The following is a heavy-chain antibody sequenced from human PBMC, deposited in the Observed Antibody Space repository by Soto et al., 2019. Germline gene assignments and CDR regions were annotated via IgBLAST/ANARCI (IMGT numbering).Heavy chain of an antibody. D-gene: IGHD6-6*01. CDR2: IIPIFGTA. CDR1: GGTFSSYA. V-gene: IGHV1-69*13. CDR3: ARDGGSSSRGGLDYYGMDV. Sequence: ASVKVSCKASGGTFSSYAISWVRQAPGQGLEWMGGIIPIFGTANYAQKFQGRVTITADESTSTAYMELSSLRSEDTAVYYCARDGGSSSRGGLDYYGMDVWGQGTTVTVSS. J-gene: IGHJ6*02.